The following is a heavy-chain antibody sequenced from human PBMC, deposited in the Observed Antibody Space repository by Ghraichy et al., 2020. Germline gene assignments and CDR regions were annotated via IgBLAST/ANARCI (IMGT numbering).Heavy chain of an antibody. V-gene: IGHV4-59*01. D-gene: IGHD3-16*01. CDR3: ARVGGIPSRIYYFDY. CDR1: GGSISSYY. Sequence: SETLSLTCTVSGGSISSYYWSWIRQPPGKGLEWIGYIYYSGSTNYNPSLKSRVTISVDTSKNQFSLKLTSVTAADTAVYYCARVGGIPSRIYYFDYWGQGTLVTVSS. J-gene: IGHJ4*02. CDR2: IYYSGST.